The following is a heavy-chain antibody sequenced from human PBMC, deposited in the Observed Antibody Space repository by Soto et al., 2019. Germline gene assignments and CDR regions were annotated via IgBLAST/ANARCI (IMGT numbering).Heavy chain of an antibody. CDR2: IKSKTDGGTT. D-gene: IGHD3-22*01. J-gene: IGHJ3*02. V-gene: IGHV3-15*01. CDR1: GFTFSNAW. Sequence: GGSLRLSCAASGFTFSNAWMSWVRQAPGKGLEWVGRIKSKTDGGTTDYAAPVKGRFTISRDDSKNTLYLQMNSLKTEDTAVYYCTTDGVGSSGYYAFHPYAFDIWGQGTMVTVSS. CDR3: TTDGVGSSGYYAFHPYAFDI.